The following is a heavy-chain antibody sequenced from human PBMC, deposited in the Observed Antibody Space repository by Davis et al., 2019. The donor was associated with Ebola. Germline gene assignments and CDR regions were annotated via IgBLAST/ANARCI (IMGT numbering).Heavy chain of an antibody. CDR1: GGTFSSYA. Sequence: SVKVSCKASGGTFSSYAISWVRQAPGQGPEWMGRIIPILGIANYAQKFQGRVTITADKSTSTAYMELSSLRSDDTAVYYCARDTQYSSSWLLLYYYGMDVWGQGTTVTVSS. V-gene: IGHV1-69*04. CDR2: IIPILGIA. CDR3: ARDTQYSSSWLLLYYYGMDV. D-gene: IGHD6-13*01. J-gene: IGHJ6*02.